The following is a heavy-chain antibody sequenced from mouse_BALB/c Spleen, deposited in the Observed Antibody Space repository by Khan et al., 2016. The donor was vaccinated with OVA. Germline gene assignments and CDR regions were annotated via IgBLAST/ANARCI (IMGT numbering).Heavy chain of an antibody. Sequence: QVQLKQSGAELARPGASVKLSCKASGYTFTNYWIQWVKQRPGQGLEWIGTIYPGDGDTKYTQKFKGKATLTADKSSSTAYMQLSSLASEDSAVYYWASIFDNYFDYWGQGTTLTVSS. V-gene: IGHV1-87*01. J-gene: IGHJ2*01. CDR3: ASIFDNYFDY. CDR2: IYPGDGDT. CDR1: GYTFTNYW.